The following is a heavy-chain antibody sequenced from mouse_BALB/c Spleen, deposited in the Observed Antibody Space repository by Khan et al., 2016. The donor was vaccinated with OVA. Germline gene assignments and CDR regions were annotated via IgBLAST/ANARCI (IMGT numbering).Heavy chain of an antibody. V-gene: IGHV5-6*01. Sequence: EVELVESGGDLVKSGGSLKLSCAASGFPFSPYSMSWVRLTPDKRLEWVATISSDGDYTYYPDSVKGRFNISRDNAKNTLYLQMSTLKSDDTAMYYCATHLTGSFAYWGQGTLVTVSA. CDR3: ATHLTGSFAY. CDR1: GFPFSPYS. J-gene: IGHJ3*01. CDR2: ISSDGDYT. D-gene: IGHD4-1*01.